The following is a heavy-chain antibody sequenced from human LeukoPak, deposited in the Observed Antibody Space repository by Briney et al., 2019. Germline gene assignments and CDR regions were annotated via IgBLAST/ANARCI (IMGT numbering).Heavy chain of an antibody. CDR3: ARDKVSNYVFDY. V-gene: IGHV3-74*01. D-gene: IGHD4-11*01. Sequence: GGSLRLSCAASGFTFSSYAMSWVRQAPGKGLVWVSHINSGGSSTSYSDAVKGRFTISRDNAKNTLHLQMNSLRAEDTAVYYCARDKVSNYVFDYWGQGTLVTVSS. CDR1: GFTFSSYA. J-gene: IGHJ4*02. CDR2: INSGGSST.